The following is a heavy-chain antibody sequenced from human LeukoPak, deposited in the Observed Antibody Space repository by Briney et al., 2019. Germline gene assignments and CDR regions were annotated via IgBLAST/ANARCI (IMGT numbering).Heavy chain of an antibody. V-gene: IGHV4-61*01. Sequence: SETLSLTCTVSGGSISSSSYCWNWIRQPPGKGLEWIGYVSYSGSSNYNASLKSRVTMSVDTSKNEFSLKLNSVTAADTAVYYCARGGDKAARPLDYWGQGTLVTVSS. D-gene: IGHD6-6*01. CDR3: ARGGDKAARPLDY. J-gene: IGHJ4*02. CDR2: VSYSGSS. CDR1: GGSISSSSYC.